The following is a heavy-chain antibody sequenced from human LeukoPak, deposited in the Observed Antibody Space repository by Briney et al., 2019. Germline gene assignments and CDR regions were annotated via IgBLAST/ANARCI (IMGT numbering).Heavy chain of an antibody. V-gene: IGHV3-9*01. Sequence: PGGSLRLSCAASGFTFDDYAMYWVRQVPGKGLEWVSRISWNSGSIDYADSVKGRFTISRDNAKNSLYLQMNSLRAEDTALYYCAKDIRYSSGWCFDYWGQGTLVTVSS. CDR2: ISWNSGSI. J-gene: IGHJ4*02. D-gene: IGHD6-13*01. CDR1: GFTFDDYA. CDR3: AKDIRYSSGWCFDY.